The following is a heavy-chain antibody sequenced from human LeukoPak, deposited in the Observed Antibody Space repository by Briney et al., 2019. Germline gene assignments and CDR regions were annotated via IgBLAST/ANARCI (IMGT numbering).Heavy chain of an antibody. J-gene: IGHJ5*02. CDR3: ARHSSVLNSFDP. V-gene: IGHV5-10-1*01. CDR2: IDPDDSQT. D-gene: IGHD3-22*01. Sequence: GESLKSSCKGSAYSFTNYWISWVRQMPGKGLEWMGRIDPDDSQTNYSPSFQGHVTISADKSISTAYLQWSSLKASDTAMYYCARHSSVLNSFDPCGQGTLVTVSS. CDR1: AYSFTNYW.